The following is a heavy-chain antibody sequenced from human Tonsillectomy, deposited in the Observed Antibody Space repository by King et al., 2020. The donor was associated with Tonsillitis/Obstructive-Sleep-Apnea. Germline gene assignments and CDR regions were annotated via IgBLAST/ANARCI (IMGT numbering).Heavy chain of an antibody. J-gene: IGHJ6*03. CDR1: GGTFSSYA. D-gene: IGHD3-10*01. CDR2: SIPIFGTA. Sequence: VQLVQSGAEVKKPGSSVKVSCKASGGTFSSYASSWVRQAPGQGLEWMGGSIPIFGTANYAQKFQGTVTITADESTSTAYMELSSLRSEDTAVYYCARGSGSYYYYYYMDVWGKGTTVTVSS. V-gene: IGHV1-69*01. CDR3: ARGSGSYYYYYYMDV.